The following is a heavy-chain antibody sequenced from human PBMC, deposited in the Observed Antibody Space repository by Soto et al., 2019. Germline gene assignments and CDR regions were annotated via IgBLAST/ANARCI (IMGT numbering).Heavy chain of an antibody. CDR2: IIPIFGTA. CDR1: GGTFSSYA. CDR3: ASGEGYDLRDGMDV. J-gene: IGHJ6*02. Sequence: ASVKVSCKASGGTFSSYAISWVRQAPGQGLEWMGGIIPIFGTANYAQKFQGRVTITADESTSTAYMELSSLRSEDTAVYYCASGEGYDLRDGMDVWGHGTTVTVSS. D-gene: IGHD5-12*01. V-gene: IGHV1-69*13.